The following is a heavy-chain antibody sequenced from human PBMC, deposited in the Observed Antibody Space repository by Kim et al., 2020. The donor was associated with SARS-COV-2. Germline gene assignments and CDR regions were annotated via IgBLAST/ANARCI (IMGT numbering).Heavy chain of an antibody. CDR3: ASVVLYSSGWYGFDY. V-gene: IGHV3-53*01. Sequence: GGSLRLSCAASGFTVSSNYMSWVRQAPGKGLEWVSVIYSGGSTYYADSVKGRFTISRDNSKNTLYLQMNSLRAEDTAVYYCASVVLYSSGWYGFDYWGQGTLVTVSS. D-gene: IGHD6-19*01. CDR2: IYSGGST. CDR1: GFTVSSNY. J-gene: IGHJ4*02.